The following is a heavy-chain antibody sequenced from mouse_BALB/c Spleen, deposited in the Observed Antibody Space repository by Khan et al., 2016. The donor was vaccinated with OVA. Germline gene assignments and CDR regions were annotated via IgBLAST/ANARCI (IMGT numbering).Heavy chain of an antibody. CDR2: ISPGSGDT. J-gene: IGHJ3*01. CDR1: GYTFTEYY. Sequence: QVQLQQSGAELARPGASVKLSCKASGYTFTEYYINWVKQRTGQGLEWIGEISPGSGDTYYNEKFKGKATLTADKSSSTAYMQLSSLTSEASAVYFCARRNYFGYTFAYWGQGTLVTVSA. D-gene: IGHD1-2*01. CDR3: ARRNYFGYTFAY. V-gene: IGHV1-77*01.